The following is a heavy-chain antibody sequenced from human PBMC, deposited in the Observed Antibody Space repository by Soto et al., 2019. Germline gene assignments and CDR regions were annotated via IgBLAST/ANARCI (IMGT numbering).Heavy chain of an antibody. CDR2: IIPIFGTA. CDR3: ARHVPAAGYYYGMDV. D-gene: IGHD2-2*01. V-gene: IGHV1-69*12. CDR1: GGTFSSYA. Sequence: QVQLVQYGPEVKKPWSSVKVSCTASGGTFSSYAISWVRQAPGQGLEWLGGIIPIFGTANYAQKFQGRGMITADESTSTAYMELSSLRSEDTAVYYCARHVPAAGYYYGMDVWGQGTTVTVSS. J-gene: IGHJ6*02.